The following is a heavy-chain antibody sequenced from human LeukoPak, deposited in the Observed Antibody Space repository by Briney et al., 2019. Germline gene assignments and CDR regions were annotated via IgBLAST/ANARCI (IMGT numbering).Heavy chain of an antibody. J-gene: IGHJ4*02. CDR2: INHSGST. V-gene: IGHV4-34*01. CDR3: ARGLGYGSGSYYLPLDY. Sequence: SETLSLTCAVYGGSFSGYYWSWIRQPPGKGLEWIGEINHSGSTNYNPSLKSRVTISVDTSKNQFSLKLSSVTAADTAVCYCARGLGYGSGSYYLPLDYWGQGTLVTVSS. CDR1: GGSFSGYY. D-gene: IGHD3-10*01.